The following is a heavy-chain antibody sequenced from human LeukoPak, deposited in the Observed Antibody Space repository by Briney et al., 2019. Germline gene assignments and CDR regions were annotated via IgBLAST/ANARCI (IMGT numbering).Heavy chain of an antibody. D-gene: IGHD6-6*01. Sequence: KPSETLSLTCAVYGGSFSGYYWSWIRQPPGKGLEWIGEINHSGSTNYNPSLKSRVTISVDTSKNQFSLKLSSVTAADTAVYYCARGLEYSSSSPPSYYFDYRGQGTLVTVSS. V-gene: IGHV4-34*01. CDR2: INHSGST. J-gene: IGHJ4*02. CDR1: GGSFSGYY. CDR3: ARGLEYSSSSPPSYYFDY.